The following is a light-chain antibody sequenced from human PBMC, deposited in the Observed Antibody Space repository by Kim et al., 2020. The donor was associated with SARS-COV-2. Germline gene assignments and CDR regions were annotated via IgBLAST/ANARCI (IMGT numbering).Light chain of an antibody. CDR1: SSDVGSYNL. CDR3: CSAAGSTTLV. V-gene: IGLV2-23*02. CDR2: EVS. J-gene: IGLJ2*01. Sequence: GQSITISCTGTSSDVGSYNLVSWYQQHPGKAPQLIIFEVSQRPSGVSDRFSGSKSGDTASLTISGLQAEDEADYYCCSAAGSTTLVFGGGTKVTVL.